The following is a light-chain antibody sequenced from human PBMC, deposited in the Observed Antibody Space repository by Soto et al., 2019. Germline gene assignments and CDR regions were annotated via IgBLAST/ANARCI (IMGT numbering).Light chain of an antibody. CDR1: QSISSY. J-gene: IGKJ5*01. Sequence: IKMTQSPSSLSASVGDRVTITCRASQSISSYLNWYQQKPGKAPKLLIYAASSLQSGVPSRFSGSGSGTDFTLTISSLQPEDFATYYCQQSYSTPFTFGQGTLLEL. V-gene: IGKV1-39*01. CDR3: QQSYSTPFT. CDR2: AAS.